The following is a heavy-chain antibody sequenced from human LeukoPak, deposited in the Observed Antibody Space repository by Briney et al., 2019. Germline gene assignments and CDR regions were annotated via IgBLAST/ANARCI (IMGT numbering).Heavy chain of an antibody. D-gene: IGHD6-13*01. J-gene: IGHJ4*02. CDR2: IKQDGSEK. Sequence: GGSLRLSCAASGFTFSLYWMNWVRRAPGKGLEWVANIKQDGSEKNYVDSVKGRFTISRDNAKNSLYLQMNNLRVEDTAMYYCAGGAGFIIKDWGQGTLVTVSS. CDR1: GFTFSLYW. CDR3: AGGAGFIIKD. V-gene: IGHV3-7*03.